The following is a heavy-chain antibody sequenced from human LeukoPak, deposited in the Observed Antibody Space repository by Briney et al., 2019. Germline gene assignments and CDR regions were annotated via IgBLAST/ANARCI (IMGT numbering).Heavy chain of an antibody. CDR1: GFTFSSYA. CDR3: ASTGIAAAGSRGGNWFDP. Sequence: GGSLRLSCAASGFTFSSYAMSWVRQAPGKGLEWVSAISGSGGSTYYADSVKGRFTISRDNAKNSLYLQMNSLRAEDTAVYYCASTGIAAAGSRGGNWFDPWGQGTLVTVSS. CDR2: ISGSGGST. V-gene: IGHV3-23*01. D-gene: IGHD6-13*01. J-gene: IGHJ5*02.